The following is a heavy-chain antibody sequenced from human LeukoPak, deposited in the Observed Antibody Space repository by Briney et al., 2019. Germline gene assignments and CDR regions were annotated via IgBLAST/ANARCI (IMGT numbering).Heavy chain of an antibody. CDR2: IWRTGDWT. CDR3: ARVPGGYSNGWYFFDI. Sequence: GGSLRLSCTASGFIFRDYVMSWVRQAPGKGPEWVAAIWRTGDWTHYVDSVKGRFTISRDNSKNTLYLQMSSLRAGDTAVYYCARVPGGYSNGWYFFDIWGQGTMVIVSS. CDR1: GFIFRDYV. J-gene: IGHJ3*02. D-gene: IGHD6-19*01. V-gene: IGHV3-23*05.